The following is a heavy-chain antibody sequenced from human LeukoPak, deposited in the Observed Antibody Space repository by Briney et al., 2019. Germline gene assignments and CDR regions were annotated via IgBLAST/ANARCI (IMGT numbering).Heavy chain of an antibody. CDR1: GVSISSYY. CDR3: ARDFVPELGDTFDI. CDR2: IYTTGSTNY. D-gene: IGHD1-14*01. J-gene: IGHJ3*02. V-gene: IGHV4-4*07. Sequence: PSETLSLTCTVSGVSISSYYWSWIRQPAGKGLEWIGRIYTTGSTNYNYNPSLKSRVTMSVDTSKNQFSLKLNAVTAADTAVYYCARDFVPELGDTFDIWGQGTMVTVSS.